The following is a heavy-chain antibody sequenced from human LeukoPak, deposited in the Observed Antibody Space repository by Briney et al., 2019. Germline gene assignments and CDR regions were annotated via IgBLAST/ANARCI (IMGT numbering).Heavy chain of an antibody. CDR3: AGDQRQWELVSNDAFDI. V-gene: IGHV4-59*01. J-gene: IGHJ3*02. D-gene: IGHD1-26*01. CDR2: IYYSGST. CDR1: GGSISSYY. Sequence: PSETLSLTCTVSGGSISSYYWSRIRQPPGKGLEWIGYIYYSGSTNYNPSLKSRVTISVDTSKNQFSLKLSSVTAADTAVYYCAGDQRQWELVSNDAFDIWGQGTMVTVSS.